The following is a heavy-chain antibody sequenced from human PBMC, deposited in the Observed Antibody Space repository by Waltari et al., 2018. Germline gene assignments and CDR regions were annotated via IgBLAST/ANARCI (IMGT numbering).Heavy chain of an antibody. D-gene: IGHD3-22*01. CDR1: GGPFSGYY. CDR3: ATSMIVERGVDY. CDR2: INHSGST. Sequence: QVQLQQWGAGLLKPSETLSLTCAVYGGPFSGYYWSWIRQPPGKGLEWIGEINHSGSTNYNPSLKSRVTISVDTSKNQFSLKLSSVTAADTAVYYCATSMIVERGVDYWGQGTLVTVSS. J-gene: IGHJ4*02. V-gene: IGHV4-34*01.